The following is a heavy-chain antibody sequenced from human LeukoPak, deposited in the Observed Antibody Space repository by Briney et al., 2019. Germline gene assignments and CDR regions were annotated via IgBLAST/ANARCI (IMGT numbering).Heavy chain of an antibody. D-gene: IGHD4-17*01. V-gene: IGHV3-23*01. CDR2: ISDNGYDT. CDR1: GFTFSSSA. J-gene: IGHJ6*03. Sequence: GGSLRLSCAASGFTFSSSAMTWVRQAPGKGLEWVSAISDNGYDTFYADSVKGRFTISRDNSKNTLYLQMNSLRAEDTAVYYCAKFYGDYYYYYYMDVWGKGTTVTVSS. CDR3: AKFYGDYYYYYYMDV.